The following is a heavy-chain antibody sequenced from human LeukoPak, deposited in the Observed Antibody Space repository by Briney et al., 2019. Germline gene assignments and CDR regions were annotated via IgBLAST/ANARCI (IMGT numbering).Heavy chain of an antibody. V-gene: IGHV3-23*01. J-gene: IGHJ6*02. CDR3: AKGTSGRTYDILTGYGHGMDV. CDR1: GFTFSSYA. Sequence: GGSLRLSCAASGFTFSSYAMSWVRQAPGKGLEWVSAISGSGGSTYYADSVKGRFTISRVNSKNTLYLQMNSLRAEDTAVYYCAKGTSGRTYDILTGYGHGMDVWGQGTTVTVSS. D-gene: IGHD3-9*01. CDR2: ISGSGGST.